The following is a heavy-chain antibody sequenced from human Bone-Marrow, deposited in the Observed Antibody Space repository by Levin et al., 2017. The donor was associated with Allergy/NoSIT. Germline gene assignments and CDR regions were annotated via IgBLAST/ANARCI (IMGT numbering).Heavy chain of an antibody. CDR3: ATQEDYGDSNAWFAY. Sequence: TSSETLSLTCTVSGGSISSGSYYWGWIRQPPGKGLEWIGSIYYSGRTYYNPSLKSRVTISVDTSKNQFSLKLSSVTAADTAVYFCATQEDYGDSNAWFAYWGQGTLVTVSS. CDR1: GGSISSGSYY. J-gene: IGHJ4*02. CDR2: IYYSGRT. V-gene: IGHV4-39*01. D-gene: IGHD4-17*01.